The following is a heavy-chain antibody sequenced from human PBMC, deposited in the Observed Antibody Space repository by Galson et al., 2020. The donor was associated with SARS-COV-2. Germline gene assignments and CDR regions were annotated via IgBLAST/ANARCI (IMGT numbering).Heavy chain of an antibody. V-gene: IGHV4-59*01. D-gene: IGHD3-3*02. CDR3: VRVPVDLLAMDV. CDR1: GGSISSDY. Sequence: SETLSLTCTVSGGSISSDYWSWIRQPPGKRLEWIGYIYYSGSTNSNPSLESRVTISLDTSKNQFSLKLTSVTAADTAVYYCVRVPVDLLAMDVWGQGTTVTVSS. CDR2: IYYSGST. J-gene: IGHJ6*02.